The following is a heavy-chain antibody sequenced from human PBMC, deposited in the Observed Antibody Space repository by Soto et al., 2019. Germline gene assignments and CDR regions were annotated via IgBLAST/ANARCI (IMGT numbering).Heavy chain of an antibody. CDR2: INTYNGNT. J-gene: IGHJ6*02. V-gene: IGHV1-18*01. D-gene: IGHD3-16*01. Sequence: QVQLVQSRAEVKNPGASVKVSCKASGYSFTRYGIAWARQAPGQGLEWMGWINTYNGNTNYAQNLQGRVTLTTDTSNSTAYMELTSLRSKDTAIYYCAMVDVYVTPSPQDVWGQGTTVIVSS. CDR3: AMVDVYVTPSPQDV. CDR1: GYSFTRYG.